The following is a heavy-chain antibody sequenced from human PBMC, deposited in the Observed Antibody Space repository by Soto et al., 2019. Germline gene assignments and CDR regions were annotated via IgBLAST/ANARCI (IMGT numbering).Heavy chain of an antibody. J-gene: IGHJ4*02. CDR1: GATFSNYW. CDR2: INSDGSST. CDR3: AGGKYNYLNY. D-gene: IGHD5-18*01. V-gene: IGHV3-74*01. Sequence: SLRLSCAASGATFSNYWMQWVRQAPGKGLVWVSRINSDGSSTSYADSVKGRFTISRDNAKNTLYVQVNNLRAEDTAVYYCAGGKYNYLNYWGQGTLVTVSS.